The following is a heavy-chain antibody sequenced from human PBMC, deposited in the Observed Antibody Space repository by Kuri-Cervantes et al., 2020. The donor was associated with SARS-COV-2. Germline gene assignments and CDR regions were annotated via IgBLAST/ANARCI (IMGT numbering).Heavy chain of an antibody. V-gene: IGHV4-61*02. Sequence: SETLSLTCTVSGGSISSGSYYWSWIRQPAGKGLEWIGRIYTSGSTNYNPSLKSRVTISVDTSKNQFSLKLSSVTAADTAAYYCARGRDKRYSSGSYYYYGMDVWGQGTTVTVSS. CDR2: IYTSGST. CDR1: GGSISSGSYY. D-gene: IGHD6-19*01. J-gene: IGHJ6*02. CDR3: ARGRDKRYSSGSYYYYGMDV.